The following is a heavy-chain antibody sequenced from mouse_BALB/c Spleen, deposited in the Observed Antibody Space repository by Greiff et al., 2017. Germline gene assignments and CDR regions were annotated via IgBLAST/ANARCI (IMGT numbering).Heavy chain of an antibody. Sequence: QVQLRQSGPELVKPGALVKISCKASGYNITGYDINWVKQRPGQGLEWIGWIYPGDGSTKYNEKFKGKATLTADKSSSTTYMQLSSLTSEDSAVYYCAGKGTDNAMDYWGQGTSVTVS. CDR3: AGKGTDNAMDY. J-gene: IGHJ4*01. D-gene: IGHD2-1*01. CDR2: IYPGDGST. V-gene: IGHV1S56*01. CDR1: GYNITGYD.